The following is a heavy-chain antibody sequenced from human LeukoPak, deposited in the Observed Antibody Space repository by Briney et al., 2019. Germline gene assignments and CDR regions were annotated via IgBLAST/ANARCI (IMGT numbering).Heavy chain of an antibody. J-gene: IGHJ5*02. D-gene: IGHD4-11*01. CDR3: ARGRPYSP. Sequence: HGESLKISCKGSGYSFTSYWIGWVRQMPGKGLEWMGIIYPHDSDTRYSPSFQGQVTISVDKSINTAYLQWSSLKSSDTAIYYCARGRPYSPWGQGTLVIVSS. CDR2: IYPHDSDT. CDR1: GYSFTSYW. V-gene: IGHV5-51*01.